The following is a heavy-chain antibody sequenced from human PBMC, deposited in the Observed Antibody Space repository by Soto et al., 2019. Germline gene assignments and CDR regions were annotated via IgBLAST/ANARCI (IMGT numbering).Heavy chain of an antibody. CDR1: GFTLSSYA. J-gene: IGHJ6*02. Sequence: GGSLILSCAASGFTLSSYAIHWVRQAPGKGLEWVTVISKGGSNLYFADSVKGRFTISRDNSKNTLYLQMNSLRSEDTAVYYCAREISYVSGGHLYYGMDVLGQGTAVTVSS. CDR3: AREISYVSGGHLYYGMDV. D-gene: IGHD3-16*01. V-gene: IGHV3-30-3*01. CDR2: ISKGGSNL.